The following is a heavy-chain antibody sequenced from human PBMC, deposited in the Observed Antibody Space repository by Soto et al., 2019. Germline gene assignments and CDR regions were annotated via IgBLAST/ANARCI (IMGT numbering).Heavy chain of an antibody. CDR2: MNPNSGNT. Sequence: GASVKVSCRASGYTFTSYDINWVRQATGQGLEWMGWMNPNSGNTGYAQKFQGRVTMTRNTSISTAYMELSSLRSEDTAVYYCARGPTVTGYYYYYMDVWGKGTTVTVSS. D-gene: IGHD4-4*01. J-gene: IGHJ6*03. CDR1: GYTFTSYD. V-gene: IGHV1-8*01. CDR3: ARGPTVTGYYYYYMDV.